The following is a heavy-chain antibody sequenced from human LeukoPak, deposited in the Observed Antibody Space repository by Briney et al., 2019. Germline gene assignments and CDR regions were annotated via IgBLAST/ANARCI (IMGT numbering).Heavy chain of an antibody. Sequence: SETLSLTCSVSGVSVSSYYWSWIRQPAGKGLEWIGRIYPSGTTHYNPSLKSRVTISVDTSKNQFSLKLTSVTAADTAVYFCARERLIAGATVFDYWGQGTLVTVSS. CDR2: IYPSGTT. CDR3: ARERLIAGATVFDY. J-gene: IGHJ4*02. CDR1: GVSVSSYY. D-gene: IGHD1-26*01. V-gene: IGHV4-4*07.